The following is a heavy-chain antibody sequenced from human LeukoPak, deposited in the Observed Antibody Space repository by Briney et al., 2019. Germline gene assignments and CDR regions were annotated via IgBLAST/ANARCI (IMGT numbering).Heavy chain of an antibody. CDR3: ARDIVIMAGGNWFDP. Sequence: SETLSLTCTVSGGSISSYYWSWIRQPPGKGLEWIGYISYSGNTNYNPSLKSRVTISMDTSNNQFSLKLTSVTAADTAVYYCARDIVIMAGGNWFDPWGQGTLVTASS. CDR1: GGSISSYY. D-gene: IGHD3-22*01. CDR2: ISYSGNT. J-gene: IGHJ5*02. V-gene: IGHV4-59*01.